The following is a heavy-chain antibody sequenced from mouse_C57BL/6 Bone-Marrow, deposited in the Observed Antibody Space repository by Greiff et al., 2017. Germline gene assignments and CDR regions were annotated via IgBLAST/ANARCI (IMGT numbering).Heavy chain of an antibody. CDR1: GYTFTSYW. J-gene: IGHJ3*01. CDR3: ARDYYGSSYAY. CDR2: IDPSDSYT. V-gene: IGHV1-69*01. D-gene: IGHD1-1*01. Sequence: QVQLKQPGAELVMPGASVKLSCKASGYTFTSYWMHWVKQRPGQGLEWIGEIDPSDSYTNYNQKFKGKSTLTVDKSSSTAYMQLSSLTSEDSAVEYCARDYYGSSYAYWGQGTLVTVSA.